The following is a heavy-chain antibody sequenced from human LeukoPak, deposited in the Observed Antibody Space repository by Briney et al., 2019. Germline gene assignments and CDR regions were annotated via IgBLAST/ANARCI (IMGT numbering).Heavy chain of an antibody. Sequence: PGGSLRLSCTASGFTFRNFAISWGGQAPGKGLEWVSAISGGDTHNEYAGTGRITISRDDSRSTVDLQMNSLRAEDTAVYYCAKSGLDWLFYFDNWGQGTLVTVSS. CDR3: AKSGLDWLFYFDN. D-gene: IGHD3-9*01. V-gene: IGHV3-23*01. CDR1: GFTFRNFA. J-gene: IGHJ4*02. CDR2: ISGGDT.